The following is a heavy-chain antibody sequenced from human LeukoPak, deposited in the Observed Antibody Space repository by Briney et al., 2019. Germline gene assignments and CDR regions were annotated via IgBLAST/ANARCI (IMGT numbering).Heavy chain of an antibody. CDR1: GFTFSSYG. Sequence: PGGSLRLPCAASGFTFSSYGMSWVRQAPGKGLEWVSAISGSGGSTYYADSVKGRFTISRDNSKNTLYLQMNSLRAEDTAVYYCAKGGYCSSTSCPPGNWFDPWGQGTLVTVSS. V-gene: IGHV3-23*01. D-gene: IGHD2-2*03. CDR2: ISGSGGST. CDR3: AKGGYCSSTSCPPGNWFDP. J-gene: IGHJ5*02.